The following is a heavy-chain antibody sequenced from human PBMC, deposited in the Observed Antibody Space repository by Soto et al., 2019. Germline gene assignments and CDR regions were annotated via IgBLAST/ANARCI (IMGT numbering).Heavy chain of an antibody. CDR2: VIPLFDTA. D-gene: IGHD5-18*01. CDR3: STGGHNDGYNFYHGMDV. V-gene: IGHV1-69*01. J-gene: IGHJ6*02. CDR1: GGIFTNNA. Sequence: QVQVVQSGAEVKKPGSSVKVSCKVSGGIFTNNAISWVRQAPGQGLEWLGGVIPLFDTAYYAQIFRGRLRISADGATTTGYMELRGLTSADPAVYFCSTGGHNDGYNFYHGMDVWGQGTTVTVS.